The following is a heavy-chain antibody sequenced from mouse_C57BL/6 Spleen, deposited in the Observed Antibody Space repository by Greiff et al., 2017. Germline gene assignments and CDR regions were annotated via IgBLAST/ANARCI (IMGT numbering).Heavy chain of an antibody. D-gene: IGHD3-2*02. J-gene: IGHJ4*01. CDR3: ARMRTAQATNAMDY. Sequence: QVTLKVCGPGILQPSQTLSLTCSFSGFSLSTFGMGVGWIRQPSGKGLEWLAHIWWDDDKYYNPALKSRLTISKDTSKNQVFLKIANVDTADTATYYCARMRTAQATNAMDYWGQGTSVTVSS. CDR2: IWWDDDK. V-gene: IGHV8-8*01. CDR1: GFSLSTFGMG.